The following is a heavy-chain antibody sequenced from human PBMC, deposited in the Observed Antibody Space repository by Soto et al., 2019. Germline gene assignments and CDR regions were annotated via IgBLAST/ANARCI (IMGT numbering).Heavy chain of an antibody. J-gene: IGHJ3*01. CDR2: INPLKGDT. CDR3: ARVKVPAAVLGAFDV. Sequence: QAQLVQSGGEMKKAGASVKVSCKASGYTFTTYSITWVRQAPGQGLDWMGWINPLKGDTKSAANFQDRVTMTTDTSTRTAYMELRSLRSDDTAVYYCARVKVPAAVLGAFDVWGQGTLVTVSS. D-gene: IGHD2-2*01. V-gene: IGHV1-18*01. CDR1: GYTFTTYS.